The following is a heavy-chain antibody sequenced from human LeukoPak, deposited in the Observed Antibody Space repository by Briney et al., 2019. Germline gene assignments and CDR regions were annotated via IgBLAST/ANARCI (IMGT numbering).Heavy chain of an antibody. Sequence: GGSLRLSCTASGFSINSYGMHWVRQAPGKGLEWVAVIWYDGSNKNYADSVKGRFTISRDNSKNTLYLQMNSLRAEDTAVYYCAKDYYDSSGYHGSAGYFDYWGQGAMVTVSS. CDR1: GFSINSYG. V-gene: IGHV3-33*06. J-gene: IGHJ4*02. D-gene: IGHD3-22*01. CDR3: AKDYYDSSGYHGSAGYFDY. CDR2: IWYDGSNK.